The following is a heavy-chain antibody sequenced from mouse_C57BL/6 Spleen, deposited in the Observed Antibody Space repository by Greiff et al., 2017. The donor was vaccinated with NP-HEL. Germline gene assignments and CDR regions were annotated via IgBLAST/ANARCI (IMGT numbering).Heavy chain of an antibody. CDR3: GRGGAYYSIYYAMDY. J-gene: IGHJ4*01. D-gene: IGHD2-5*01. V-gene: IGHV1-63*01. Sequence: QVQLQQSGAELVRPGTSVKMSCKASGYTFTNYWIGWAKQRPGHGLEWIGDIYPGGGYTNYNEKFKGKATLTADKSSSTAYMQFSSLTSEDSAIYYCGRGGAYYSIYYAMDYWGQGTSVTVSS. CDR1: GYTFTNYW. CDR2: IYPGGGYT.